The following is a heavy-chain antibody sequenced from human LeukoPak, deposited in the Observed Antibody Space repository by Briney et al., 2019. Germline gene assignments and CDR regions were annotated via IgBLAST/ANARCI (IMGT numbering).Heavy chain of an antibody. CDR3: AKVRYRGSYFDY. CDR1: GFTFDAYA. Sequence: PGGSLRLSCAASGFTFDAYAMHRVRQAPGKGLEWVSVISGDGASTYYADSVKGRFTISRDTSKDFLYLQMNSLTTDDTALYYCAKVRYRGSYFDYWGQGTLVTVSS. D-gene: IGHD1-26*01. CDR2: ISGDGAST. J-gene: IGHJ4*03. V-gene: IGHV3-43*02.